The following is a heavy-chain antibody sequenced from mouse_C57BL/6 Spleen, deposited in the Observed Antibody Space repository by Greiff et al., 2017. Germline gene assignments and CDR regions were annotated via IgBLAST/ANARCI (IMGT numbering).Heavy chain of an antibody. CDR3: TTGYGNYRFAY. J-gene: IGHJ3*01. CDR1: GFNIKDYY. V-gene: IGHV14-1*01. CDR2: IDPEDGDT. Sequence: EVKLMESGAELVRPGASVKLSCTASGFNIKDYYMHWVKQRPEQGLEWIGRIDPEDGDTEYAPKFQGKATMTADTSSNTAYLQLSSLTSEDTAVYYCTTGYGNYRFAYWGQGTLVTVSA. D-gene: IGHD2-1*01.